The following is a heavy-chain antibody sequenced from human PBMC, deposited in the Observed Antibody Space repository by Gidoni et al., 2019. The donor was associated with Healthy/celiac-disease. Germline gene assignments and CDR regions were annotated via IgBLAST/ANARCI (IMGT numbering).Heavy chain of an antibody. CDR2: IYYSGST. Sequence: QLQLQESGPGLVMPSETLSLTCTVSGGSISSSSYYWGWIRQPPGKGLEWIGSIYYSGSTYYNPSLKSRVTISVDTSKNQSSLKLSSVTAADTAVYYCARDQGQQLDYWGQGTLVTVSS. CDR3: ARDQGQQLDY. D-gene: IGHD6-13*01. J-gene: IGHJ4*02. V-gene: IGHV4-39*07. CDR1: GGSISSSSYY.